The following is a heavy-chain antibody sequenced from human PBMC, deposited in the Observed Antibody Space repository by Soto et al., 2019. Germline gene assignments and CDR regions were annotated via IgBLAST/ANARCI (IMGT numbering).Heavy chain of an antibody. CDR3: ARQGTAMDEKDYYYGMDV. Sequence: GESLKISCKGSVYSFTSYCISWLRQMPVKGLEWMGRIDPSDSYTNYSPSFQGHVTISADKSISTAYLQWSSLKASDTAMYYCARQGTAMDEKDYYYGMDVWAQGTTVTVSS. CDR1: VYSFTSYC. D-gene: IGHD5-18*01. CDR2: IDPSDSYT. V-gene: IGHV5-10-1*01. J-gene: IGHJ6*02.